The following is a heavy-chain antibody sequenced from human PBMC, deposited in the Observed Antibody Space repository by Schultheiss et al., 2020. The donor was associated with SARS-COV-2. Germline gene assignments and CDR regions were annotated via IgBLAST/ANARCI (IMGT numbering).Heavy chain of an antibody. V-gene: IGHV3-23*01. Sequence: GGSLRLSCAASGFTFSSYAMSWVRQAPGKGLEWVSAISGSGGSTYYADSVKGRFTISRDNSKNTLYLQMNSLRAEDTALYYCTRHDLTGTKDGMDVWGQGTTVTVSS. CDR1: GFTFSSYA. CDR3: TRHDLTGTKDGMDV. D-gene: IGHD1-7*01. J-gene: IGHJ6*02. CDR2: ISGSGGST.